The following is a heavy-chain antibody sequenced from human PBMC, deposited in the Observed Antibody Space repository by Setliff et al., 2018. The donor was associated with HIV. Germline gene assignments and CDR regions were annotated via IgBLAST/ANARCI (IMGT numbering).Heavy chain of an antibody. Sequence: ASVKVSCKASGYTFTDYYIHWVQQAPGKGLEWVGRVDPEAYETVYAEKFQGRVTISADKSTHTTYMQLRSLRSEDTAVYFCAKDYTATFWEYNWYDVWGQGTLVTVSS. D-gene: IGHD3-3*01. CDR2: VDPEAYET. CDR3: AKDYTATFWEYNWYDV. CDR1: GYTFTDYY. J-gene: IGHJ5*02. V-gene: IGHV1-69-2*01.